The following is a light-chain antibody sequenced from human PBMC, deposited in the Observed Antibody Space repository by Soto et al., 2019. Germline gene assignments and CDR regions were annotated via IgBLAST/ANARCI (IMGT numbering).Light chain of an antibody. CDR1: QSISSY. Sequence: DIQMTQSPSSLSASVGDRVTITCRASQSISSYLNWYQQKPGKAPKLLIYAAASLQSGVASRFSGSGSGTEFTLTISSLQPEDFATYYCQQSYSTLTFGPGTKVDIK. CDR2: AAA. V-gene: IGKV1-39*01. CDR3: QQSYSTLT. J-gene: IGKJ3*01.